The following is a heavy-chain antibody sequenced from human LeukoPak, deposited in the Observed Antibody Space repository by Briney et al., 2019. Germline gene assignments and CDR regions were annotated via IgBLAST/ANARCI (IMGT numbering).Heavy chain of an antibody. CDR2: ISYDGSNK. CDR1: GFTFSSYG. Sequence: PGGSLRLSCAASGFTFSSYGMHWVRQAPGKGLEGVAVISYDGSNKYYADSVKGRFTISRDNSKNTLYLQMNSLRAEDTAVYYCAKDPTSVHYGMDVWGQGTTVTVSS. CDR3: AKDPTSVHYGMDV. D-gene: IGHD5/OR15-5a*01. V-gene: IGHV3-30*18. J-gene: IGHJ6*02.